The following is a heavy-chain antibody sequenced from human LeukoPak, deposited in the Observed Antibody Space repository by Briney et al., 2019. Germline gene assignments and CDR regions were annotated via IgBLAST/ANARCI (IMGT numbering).Heavy chain of an antibody. V-gene: IGHV4-59*01. Sequence: SETLSLTCTVSGDPINSYYWSWLRQPPGKGLEWIGYIYYSGSTNYNPSLKSRVTISVDTSKNQFSLKLNSVTAADTAVYYCARGDYVWGSNRLGWFDPWGQGTQVTVAS. CDR3: ARGDYVWGSNRLGWFDP. CDR2: IYYSGST. CDR1: GDPINSYY. J-gene: IGHJ5*02. D-gene: IGHD3-16*02.